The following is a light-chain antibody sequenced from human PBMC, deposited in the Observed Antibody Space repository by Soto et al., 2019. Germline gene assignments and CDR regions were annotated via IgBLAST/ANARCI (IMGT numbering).Light chain of an antibody. V-gene: IGLV2-14*01. CDR1: RSDIGGYKY. Sequence: QPVLTQPASVSGSPGQSITISCTGSRSDIGGYKYVSWYQQHPGKAPKLLIYEVSVRPSGITDRFSGSKSGITASLTISGLQSEDEAVYYCSSYTSSSSLYVFGSGTKVTVL. J-gene: IGLJ1*01. CDR3: SSYTSSSSLYV. CDR2: EVS.